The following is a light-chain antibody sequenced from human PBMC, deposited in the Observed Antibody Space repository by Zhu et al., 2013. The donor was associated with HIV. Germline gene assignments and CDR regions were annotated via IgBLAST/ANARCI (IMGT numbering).Light chain of an antibody. CDR2: WAS. Sequence: DIVMTQSPDSLAVSLGERATINCKSSQSVLYSSNNKNYLAWYQQKPGQPPKMIIYWASTRESGVPDRFSGSGSGTDFTLTINSLQAEDVAVYYCQQYYSTPPYMYSFGQGTKLEIK. CDR3: QQYYSTPPYMYS. J-gene: IGKJ2*03. V-gene: IGKV4-1*01. CDR1: QSVLYSSNNKNY.